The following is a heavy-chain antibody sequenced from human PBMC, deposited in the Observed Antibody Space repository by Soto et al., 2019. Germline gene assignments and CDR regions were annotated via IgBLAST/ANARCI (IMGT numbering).Heavy chain of an antibody. CDR3: AKNRGSGSPYYYNMGV. V-gene: IGHV3-23*01. J-gene: IGHJ6*02. D-gene: IGHD3-10*01. CDR1: VLTFRTYD. CDR2: ISGSTVKT. Sequence: GSLRSSCAASVLTFRTYDMSWVRQGPGKGLEWVSVISGSTVKTYYADSVKGRFTISRDNSKNTLSRQMNSLRGEDTAVYFCAKNRGSGSPYYYNMGVWGQGTMVTGSS.